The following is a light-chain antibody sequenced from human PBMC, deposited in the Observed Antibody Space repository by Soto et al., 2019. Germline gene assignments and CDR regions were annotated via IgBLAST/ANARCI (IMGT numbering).Light chain of an antibody. Sequence: EIRLTQSPGTLSLSPGERATLSCMASQSVSSSYLAWYQQKPGQAPRLLIYGASSRAIGIPARFSGSGSGTDFTLTICSLEPEDFAVYYCQQPSNLPITSCQGTRLEIK. CDR2: GAS. CDR1: QSVSSSY. V-gene: IGKV3D-20*02. CDR3: QQPSNLPIT. J-gene: IGKJ5*01.